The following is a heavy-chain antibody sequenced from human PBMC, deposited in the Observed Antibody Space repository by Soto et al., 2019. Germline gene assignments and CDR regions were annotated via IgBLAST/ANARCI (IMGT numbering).Heavy chain of an antibody. CDR1: GFSLSTSGVG. V-gene: IGHV2-5*01. D-gene: IGHD2-2*01. CDR2: IYWNDDK. CDR3: AHRHQLEPISYYYYYGMDV. Sequence: GSGPTLVNPTQTLTLTCTFSGFSLSTSGVGVGWIRQPPGKALEWLALIYWNDDKRYSPSLKSRLTITKDTSKNQVVLTMTNMDLVDTATYYCAHRHQLEPISYYYYYGMDVWGQGTTVTVSS. J-gene: IGHJ6*02.